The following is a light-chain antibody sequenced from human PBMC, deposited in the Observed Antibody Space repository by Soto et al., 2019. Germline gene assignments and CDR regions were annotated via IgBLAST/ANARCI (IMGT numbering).Light chain of an antibody. J-gene: IGKJ5*01. V-gene: IGKV3-11*01. CDR2: DAS. Sequence: EIVLIQSPATLSLSPGESASLAGRASQSVGSYLAWYQHKPVQAPRLLISDASNRATGIPARFSGSGSETDFTLTISSLEPEDAAVYYCQQRSNWPPITFGQGTRLE. CDR3: QQRSNWPPIT. CDR1: QSVGSY.